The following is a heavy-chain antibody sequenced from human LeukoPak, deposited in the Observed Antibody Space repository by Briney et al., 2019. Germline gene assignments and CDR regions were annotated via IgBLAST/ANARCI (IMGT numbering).Heavy chain of an antibody. CDR2: INTDGSIT. CDR3: ARETGYSEYYFGY. CDR1: GFTFSDYL. Sequence: GSLRLSCATSGFTFSDYLVHWVRQAPGKGLVWVSRINTDGSITNYADSVKGRFTISRDNSKNTLYLQMNSLRAEDTAVYYCARETGYSEYYFGYWGQGTLVTVSS. V-gene: IGHV3-74*01. D-gene: IGHD3-22*01. J-gene: IGHJ4*02.